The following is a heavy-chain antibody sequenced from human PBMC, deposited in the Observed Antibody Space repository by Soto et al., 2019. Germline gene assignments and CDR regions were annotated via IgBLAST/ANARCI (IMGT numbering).Heavy chain of an antibody. Sequence: QVQLVESGGGVVRPGRSLRLSCAASGFTFSSYAMHWVRQAPGKGLEWVAVISYDGSNKYYADSVKGRFTISRDNSKNTLYLQMNSLRAEDTAVYYCATERSSGWYVPEFDYWGQGTLVTVSS. J-gene: IGHJ4*02. CDR3: ATERSSGWYVPEFDY. V-gene: IGHV3-30-3*01. CDR1: GFTFSSYA. CDR2: ISYDGSNK. D-gene: IGHD6-19*01.